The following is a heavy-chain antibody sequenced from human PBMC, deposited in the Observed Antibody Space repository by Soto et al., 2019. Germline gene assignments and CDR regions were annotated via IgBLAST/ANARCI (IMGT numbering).Heavy chain of an antibody. CDR1: GGSISSGDYY. CDR2: IYYSGST. J-gene: IGHJ4*02. CDR3: SRVVPGAPTIYYFVY. D-gene: IGHD2-2*01. Sequence: PSETLSLTCTVSGGSISSGDYYWSWIRQPPGKGLEWIGYIYYSGSTYYNPSLKSRVTISVDTSKNQFSLKLSSVTAADTAVYYCSRVVPGAPTIYYFVYVDPGTLVAVSS. V-gene: IGHV4-30-4*01.